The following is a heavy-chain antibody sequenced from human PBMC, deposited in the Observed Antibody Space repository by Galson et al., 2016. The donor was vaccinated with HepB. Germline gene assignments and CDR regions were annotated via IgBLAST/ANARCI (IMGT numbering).Heavy chain of an antibody. Sequence: SPRLSCSASGLSVSRNYMTWVRQAPGTGLEWVSSSYSDSRTYYADPVKGRFTICRDNSKNTLFLQMNGLRADDTAVYYCARDIYEGAMDVRGKGTTVTVSS. CDR1: GLSVSRNY. J-gene: IGHJ6*03. CDR2: SYSDSRT. CDR3: ARDIYEGAMDV. V-gene: IGHV3-53*01. D-gene: IGHD5/OR15-5a*01.